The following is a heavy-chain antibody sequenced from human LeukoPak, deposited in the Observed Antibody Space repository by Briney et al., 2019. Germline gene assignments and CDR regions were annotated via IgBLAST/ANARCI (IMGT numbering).Heavy chain of an antibody. J-gene: IGHJ2*01. Sequence: PGGSLRLSCAASGFTVSSNYINWVRQAPGKGPEWVSVLYSGGDTYYADSVKGRFTVSRDNSKNTLYLQMNSLGAEDTAVYYCARDTSGYCSTSRCYGSWYFDLWGRGTLVTVSS. CDR1: GFTVSSNY. CDR3: ARDTSGYCSTSRCYGSWYFDL. CDR2: LYSGGDT. D-gene: IGHD2-2*01. V-gene: IGHV3-53*01.